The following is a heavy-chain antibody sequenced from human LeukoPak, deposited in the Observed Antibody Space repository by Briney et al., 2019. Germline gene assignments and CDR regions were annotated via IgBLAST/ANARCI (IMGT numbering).Heavy chain of an antibody. CDR1: GFMFSDAW. Sequence: GGSLRLSCAASGFMFSDAWMSWVRQAPGKGLEWVAVISYDGSNKYYADSVKGRFTISRDNSKNTLYLQMNSLRAEDTAVYYCAKDGGYSGYDGPGDYWGQGTLVTVSS. CDR2: ISYDGSNK. V-gene: IGHV3-30*18. CDR3: AKDGGYSGYDGPGDY. D-gene: IGHD5-12*01. J-gene: IGHJ4*02.